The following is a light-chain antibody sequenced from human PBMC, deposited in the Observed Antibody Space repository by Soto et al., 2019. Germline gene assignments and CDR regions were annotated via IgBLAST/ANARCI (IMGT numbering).Light chain of an antibody. CDR1: QSVLYSSNNNNY. J-gene: IGKJ2*01. Sequence: DIVMTQSPDYLAVSLGERATINCKSSQSVLYSSNNNNYLAWYQQKPGQPPKLLIYWASTRESGFPDRFSGSGSGTDFTLTISSLQAEDVAGYYCQQCYITPYTFGQGPKVEIK. CDR3: QQCYITPYT. V-gene: IGKV4-1*01. CDR2: WAS.